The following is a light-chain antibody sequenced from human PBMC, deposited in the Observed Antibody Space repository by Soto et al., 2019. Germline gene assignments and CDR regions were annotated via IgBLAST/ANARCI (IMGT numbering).Light chain of an antibody. CDR1: QSVSSY. J-gene: IGKJ5*01. V-gene: IGKV3-11*01. Sequence: EIVLTQSQATLSLSPGESATLSCRASQSVSSYLAWYQQKPGQAPRLLIYDASSRPTDIPARFSGSGSGTDFTLTISSLEPEDFALYYCQQRSNWPITFGQGTRLE. CDR3: QQRSNWPIT. CDR2: DAS.